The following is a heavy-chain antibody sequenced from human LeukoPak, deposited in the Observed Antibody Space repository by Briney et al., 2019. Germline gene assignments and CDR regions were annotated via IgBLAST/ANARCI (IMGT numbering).Heavy chain of an antibody. Sequence: SSPTLSQTTPALTLTCTFSGFSRRTSGQRLGWIRQPQAKALGWLSPIDCDDDKFYSTSLKTRLTISKDTHKHQVVLTMTDMDPVDTATYYCARLNSGTYLDYWGQGTLVTVSS. V-gene: IGHV2-70*04. CDR1: GFSRRTSGQR. CDR2: IDCDDDK. J-gene: IGHJ4*02. CDR3: ARLNSGTYLDY. D-gene: IGHD1-26*01.